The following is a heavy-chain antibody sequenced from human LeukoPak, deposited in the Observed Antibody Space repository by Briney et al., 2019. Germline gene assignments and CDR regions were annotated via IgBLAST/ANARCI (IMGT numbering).Heavy chain of an antibody. CDR1: GFTFSNAW. CDR2: IKSKTDGGTT. J-gene: IGHJ4*02. CDR3: TTYYYDSSGYYGDY. Sequence: GGSLRLSCAASGFTFSNAWMNWVRQAPGKGLEWVGRIKSKTDGGTTDYAAPVKGRFTISRDDSKSTLYLQMTSLETEDTAVYYCTTYYYDSSGYYGDYWGKGTLVTVSS. D-gene: IGHD3-22*01. V-gene: IGHV3-15*01.